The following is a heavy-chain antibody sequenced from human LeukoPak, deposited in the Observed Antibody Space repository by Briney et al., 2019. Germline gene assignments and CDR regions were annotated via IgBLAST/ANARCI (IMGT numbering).Heavy chain of an antibody. CDR1: GFTFSSYS. Sequence: GGSLRLSCAASGFTFSSYSINWVRQAPGRGLEWVSYIGSIIGTIYYADSVKGRFTISRDNAKNSVYLQMNSLRAEDTAVYYCARLYSGYDSGTDYWGQGTLVTVSS. J-gene: IGHJ4*02. CDR3: ARLYSGYDSGTDY. D-gene: IGHD5-12*01. CDR2: IGSIIGTI. V-gene: IGHV3-48*04.